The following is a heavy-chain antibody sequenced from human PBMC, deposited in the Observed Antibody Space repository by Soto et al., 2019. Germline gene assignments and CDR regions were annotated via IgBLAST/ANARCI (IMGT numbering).Heavy chain of an antibody. CDR1: GYTFTGYY. V-gene: IGHV1-2*04. D-gene: IGHD6-13*01. CDR3: ARVGGYTAAPDVWFDP. J-gene: IGHJ5*02. CDR2: INPNSGDT. Sequence: KNQKASVKVSCKASGYTFTGYYIHWVRQAPGQGLEWMGWINPNSGDTNYAQKFQGWVTMTRDTSLNTAYMELSRLRSDDTAVYNCARVGGYTAAPDVWFDPWGQGTLVTVSS.